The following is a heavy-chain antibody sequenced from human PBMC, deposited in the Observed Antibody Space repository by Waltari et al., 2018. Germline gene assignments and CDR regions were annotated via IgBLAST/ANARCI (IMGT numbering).Heavy chain of an antibody. CDR1: GFTFSSYS. CDR3: AKDRIAGGQLGSRFDY. D-gene: IGHD6-6*01. CDR2: VRCKGGGT. J-gene: IGHJ4*02. Sequence: EVLLSESGGRLVQPGGSLTLSCVASGFTFSSYSMSWVRQAPGKGLEWVSGVRCKGGGTDYADSVKGRFTRSRDNSRTILYLQMNSLRAEDTAIYYCAKDRIAGGQLGSRFDYWGQGTLVTVSS. V-gene: IGHV3-23*01.